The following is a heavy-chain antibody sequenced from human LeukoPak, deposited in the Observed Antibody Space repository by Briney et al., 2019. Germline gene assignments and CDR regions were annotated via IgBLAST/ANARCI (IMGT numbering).Heavy chain of an antibody. CDR2: IRYDGTNK. CDR3: AKEKVASSGWYLGARAFDI. Sequence: PGGSLRLSCAASGFTLSSYGMHWVRQAPGKGLEWVAFIRYDGTNKYYADSVKGRFTISRDNAKNSLYLQMNGLRAEDTALYYCAKEKVASSGWYLGARAFDIWGQGTLVTVSS. V-gene: IGHV3-30*02. CDR1: GFTLSSYG. J-gene: IGHJ3*02. D-gene: IGHD6-19*01.